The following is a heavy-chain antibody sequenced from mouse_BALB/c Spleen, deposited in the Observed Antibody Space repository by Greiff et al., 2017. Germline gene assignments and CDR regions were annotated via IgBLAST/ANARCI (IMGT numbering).Heavy chain of an antibody. CDR3: ATMITTNWYFDV. D-gene: IGHD2-4*01. V-gene: IGHV1S81*02. J-gene: IGHJ1*01. CDR2: INPSNGRT. CDR1: GYTFTSYW. Sequence: VQLQQPGAELVKPGASVKLSCKASGYTFTSYWMHWVKQRPGQGLEWIGEINPSNGRTNYNEKFKSKATLTVDKSSSTAYMQLSSLTSEDSAVYYCATMITTNWYFDVWGAGTTVTVAS.